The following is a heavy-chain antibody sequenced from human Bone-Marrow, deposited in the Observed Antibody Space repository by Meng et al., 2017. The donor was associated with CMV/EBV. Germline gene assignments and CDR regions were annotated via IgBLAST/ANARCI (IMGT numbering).Heavy chain of an antibody. D-gene: IGHD2-2*01. J-gene: IGHJ5*02. Sequence: GESLKIPCAASGFTFSSYGMHWVRQAPGKGLEWVAFIRYDGSNKYYADSVKGRFTISRDNSKNTLYLQMNSLRAEDTAVYYCAKDLRGYCSSTSCYGVFDPWGQGTLVTVSS. V-gene: IGHV3-30*02. CDR1: GFTFSSYG. CDR3: AKDLRGYCSSTSCYGVFDP. CDR2: IRYDGSNK.